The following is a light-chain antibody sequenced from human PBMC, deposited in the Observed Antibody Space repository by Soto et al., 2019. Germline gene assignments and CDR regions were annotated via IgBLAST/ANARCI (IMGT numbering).Light chain of an antibody. Sequence: ELVMTPSPATLSVSPGERATLSCRARQSVSSNLAWYQQTPGQAPRLLIYGASTRATGIPARFSGSGSGTEFTLTISSLQSEDFAVYYCQQYNNWLGTFGQGTKVDIK. J-gene: IGKJ1*01. CDR1: QSVSSN. CDR2: GAS. CDR3: QQYNNWLGT. V-gene: IGKV3-15*01.